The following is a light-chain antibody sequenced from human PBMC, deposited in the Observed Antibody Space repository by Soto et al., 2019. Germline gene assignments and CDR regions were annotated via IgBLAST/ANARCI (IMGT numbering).Light chain of an antibody. CDR1: NIGSKS. CDR3: QVSDSSSDHPYV. CDR2: YDS. V-gene: IGLV3-21*04. J-gene: IGLJ1*01. Sequence: SYELTQPPSVSVAPGKTARITCGGNNIGSKSVHWYQQKPGQAPVLVIYYDSDRPSGIPERFSGSNSGNTATLTISRVEAGDEADYYCQVSDSSSDHPYVFGTGTKVTVL.